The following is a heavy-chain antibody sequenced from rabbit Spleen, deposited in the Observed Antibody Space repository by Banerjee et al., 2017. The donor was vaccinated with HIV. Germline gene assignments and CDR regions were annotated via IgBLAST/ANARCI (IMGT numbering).Heavy chain of an antibody. CDR1: GVSFSGSSY. D-gene: IGHD1-1*01. V-gene: IGHV1S40*01. J-gene: IGHJ6*01. CDR2: IELSSSGFT. Sequence: QSLEESGGDLVKPGASLTLTCIASGVSFSGSSYMCWVRQAPGKGLEWIACIELSSSGFTYFASWARGRFTISKTSSTTVTLQMTSLTVADTATYFCARDTSSSFSSYGMDLWGPGTLVTVS. CDR3: ARDTSSSFSSYGMDL.